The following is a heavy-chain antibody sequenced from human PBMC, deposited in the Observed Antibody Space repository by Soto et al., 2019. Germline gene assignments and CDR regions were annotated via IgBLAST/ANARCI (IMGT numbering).Heavy chain of an antibody. D-gene: IGHD4-4*01. V-gene: IGHV3-30-3*01. J-gene: IGHJ6*02. Sequence: QVQLVESGGGVVHPERSLRLSCSASEFTFSSYAMHWVRQAPGKGLEWVAGISYDGGHKFYGDSVRGRFTISRDSSKTTVFLQMNRLRHEDTAAYYCARVKTDYSNPRGPFFFSGMDVWGQGTTVTVSS. CDR2: ISYDGGHK. CDR1: EFTFSSYA. CDR3: ARVKTDYSNPRGPFFFSGMDV.